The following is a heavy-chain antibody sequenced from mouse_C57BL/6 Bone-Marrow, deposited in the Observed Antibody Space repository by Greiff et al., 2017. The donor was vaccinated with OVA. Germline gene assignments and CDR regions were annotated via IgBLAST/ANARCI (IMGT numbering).Heavy chain of an antibody. CDR1: GYTFTSYD. CDR3: AREGYYYGSSYWYFDV. Sequence: VQLVESGPELVKPGASVKLSCKASGYTFTSYDINWVKQRPGQGLEWIGWIYPRDGSTKYNEKFKGKATLTVDTSSSTAYMELHSLTSEDSAVYFCAREGYYYGSSYWYFDVWGTGTTVTVSS. D-gene: IGHD1-1*01. V-gene: IGHV1-85*01. CDR2: IYPRDGST. J-gene: IGHJ1*03.